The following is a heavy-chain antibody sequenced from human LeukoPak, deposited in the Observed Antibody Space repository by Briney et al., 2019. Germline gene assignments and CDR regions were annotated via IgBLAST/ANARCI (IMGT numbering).Heavy chain of an antibody. Sequence: GGSLRLSCAASGFTFSSYGMNWVRQAAGKGPEWISYISRSGATIYYADSVKGRFTISRDNAKNSLHLQMSSLGAEDTAIYYCSRDRGGGDIYFDYWGQGTLVTVSS. CDR1: GFTFSSYG. CDR2: ISRSGATI. V-gene: IGHV3-48*03. CDR3: SRDRGGGDIYFDY. D-gene: IGHD2-21*02. J-gene: IGHJ4*02.